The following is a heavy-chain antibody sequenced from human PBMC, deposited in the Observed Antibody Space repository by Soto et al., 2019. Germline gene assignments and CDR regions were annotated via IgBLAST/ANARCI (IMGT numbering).Heavy chain of an antibody. J-gene: IGHJ5*02. CDR3: ARGRRWFDP. CDR1: GGFLSGYY. CDR2: INHSGST. V-gene: IGHV4-34*01. Sequence: SENLSLPCAVYGGFLSGYYWSWIRQPPGKGLEWIGEINHSGSTNYNPSLKSRVTISVDTSKNQFSLKLSSVTAADTAVYYCARGRRWFDPWGQGTLVTISS.